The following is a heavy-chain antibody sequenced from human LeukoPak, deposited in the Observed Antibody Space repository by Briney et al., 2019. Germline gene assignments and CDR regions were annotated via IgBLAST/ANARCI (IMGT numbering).Heavy chain of an antibody. J-gene: IGHJ4*02. V-gene: IGHV3-20*01. CDR1: GFTFDDYG. Sequence: GGSLRLSCAASGFTFDDYGMSWVRQAPGKGLEWVSGINWNGGSTGYADSVKGRFTISRDNAKNSLYLQMNSLRAEDTALYHCARGGFGVVIIPLDYWGQGTLVTVSS. CDR3: ARGGFGVVIIPLDY. D-gene: IGHD3-3*01. CDR2: INWNGGST.